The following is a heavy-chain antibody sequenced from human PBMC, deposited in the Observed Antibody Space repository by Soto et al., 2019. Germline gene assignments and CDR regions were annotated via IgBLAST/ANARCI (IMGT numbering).Heavy chain of an antibody. CDR3: ARQSRITIFGVVKYYGMDV. J-gene: IGHJ6*02. Sequence: GESLKISCKGSGYSFTSYWIGWVRQMPGKSLEWMGIIYPGDSDTRYSPSFQGQVTISADKSISTAYLQWSSLKASDTAMYYCARQSRITIFGVVKYYGMDVWGQGTTVTVSS. V-gene: IGHV5-51*01. CDR1: GYSFTSYW. D-gene: IGHD3-3*01. CDR2: IYPGDSDT.